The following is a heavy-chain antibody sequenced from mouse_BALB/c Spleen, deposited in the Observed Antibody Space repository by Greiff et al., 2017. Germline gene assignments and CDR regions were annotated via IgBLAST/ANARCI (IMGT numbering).Heavy chain of an antibody. J-gene: IGHJ4*01. V-gene: IGHV1-4*02. CDR1: GYTFTSYT. Sequence: VQLQQSAAELARPGASVKMSCKASGYTFTSYTMHWVKQRPGQGLEWIGYINPSSGYTEYNQKFKDKTTLTADKSSSTAYMQLSSLTSEDSAVYYCARWGFHYAMDYWGQGTSVTVSS. CDR3: ARWGFHYAMDY. CDR2: INPSSGYT.